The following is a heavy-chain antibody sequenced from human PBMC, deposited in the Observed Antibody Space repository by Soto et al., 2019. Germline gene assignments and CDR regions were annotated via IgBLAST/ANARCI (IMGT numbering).Heavy chain of an antibody. Sequence: GGSLRLSCAASGFTFSSYGMHWVRQAPGKGLEWVAVISYDGSNKYYADSVKGRFTISRDNSKNTLYLQMNSLRAEDTAVYYCAKDLSDYDSSGSPLDYWGQGTLVTVSS. D-gene: IGHD3-22*01. V-gene: IGHV3-30*18. CDR3: AKDLSDYDSSGSPLDY. J-gene: IGHJ4*02. CDR2: ISYDGSNK. CDR1: GFTFSSYG.